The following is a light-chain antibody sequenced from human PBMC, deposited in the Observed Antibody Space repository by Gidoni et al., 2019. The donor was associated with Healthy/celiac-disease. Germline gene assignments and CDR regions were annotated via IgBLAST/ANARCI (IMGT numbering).Light chain of an antibody. CDR1: QGISSY. J-gene: IGKJ4*01. Sequence: ITCRAMQGISSYVNLYQQKQGKAPKLLIYAASSLQSGVASRFSGSGSGTDFTLTIRSLPPADFATYYCQHSYSTTLTFGGGTKVEIK. V-gene: IGKV1-39*01. CDR3: QHSYSTTLT. CDR2: AAS.